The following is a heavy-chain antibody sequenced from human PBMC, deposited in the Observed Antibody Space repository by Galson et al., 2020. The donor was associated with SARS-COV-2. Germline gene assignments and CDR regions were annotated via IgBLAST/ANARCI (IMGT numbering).Heavy chain of an antibody. CDR3: AINRALDY. J-gene: IGHJ4*02. V-gene: IGHV3-30*03. CDR2: MSYDGSIQ. CDR1: GFTFSTYA. Sequence: GGSLRLSCVASGFTFSTYAMHWVRQAPGKGLEWVAVMSYDGSIQYYSDSVKGRFTISRDNSKNTLYLQMNSLRLEDTGVYYCAINRALDYWGQGILVTVSS.